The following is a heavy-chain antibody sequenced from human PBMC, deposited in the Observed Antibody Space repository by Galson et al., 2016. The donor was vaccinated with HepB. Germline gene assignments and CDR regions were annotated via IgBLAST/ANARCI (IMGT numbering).Heavy chain of an antibody. CDR1: GFIFDDYA. D-gene: IGHD5-12*01. Sequence: SLRLSCAASGFIFDDYAMHWVRQAPGKGLEWVSGITWNSGTIGYADSVKGRFTISRDNAKNSLYLQMNSLRGDDTALYYCAKEIRSVATSLDNWGQGTLVTVSS. CDR3: AKEIRSVATSLDN. V-gene: IGHV3-9*01. CDR2: ITWNSGTI. J-gene: IGHJ4*02.